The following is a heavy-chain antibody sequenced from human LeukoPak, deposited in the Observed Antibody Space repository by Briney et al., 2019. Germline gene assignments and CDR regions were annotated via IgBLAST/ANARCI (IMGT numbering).Heavy chain of an antibody. CDR1: GGSISSSSYY. Sequence: PSETLSLTCTVSGGSISSSSYYWGWIRQPPGKGLEWIGSIYYSGSTYYNPSLKSRVTISVDTSKNQFSLKLSSVTAADTAVYYCARGTYSNYVDYWGQGTLVTVSP. D-gene: IGHD4-11*01. CDR3: ARGTYSNYVDY. V-gene: IGHV4-39*07. J-gene: IGHJ4*02. CDR2: IYYSGST.